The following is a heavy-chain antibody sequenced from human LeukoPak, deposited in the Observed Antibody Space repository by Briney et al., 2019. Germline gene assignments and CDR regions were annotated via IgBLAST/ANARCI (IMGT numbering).Heavy chain of an antibody. Sequence: GGSLRLSCAASGFTFSSYAMHWVRQAPGKGLEWVAVISYDRSNKYYADSVKGRFTISIDNSKNTLYLQMNSLRAEDTAVYYCARDVGLRFLEWLFDYWGQGTLVTVSS. CDR2: ISYDRSNK. CDR3: ARDVGLRFLEWLFDY. J-gene: IGHJ4*02. D-gene: IGHD3-3*01. V-gene: IGHV3-30-3*01. CDR1: GFTFSSYA.